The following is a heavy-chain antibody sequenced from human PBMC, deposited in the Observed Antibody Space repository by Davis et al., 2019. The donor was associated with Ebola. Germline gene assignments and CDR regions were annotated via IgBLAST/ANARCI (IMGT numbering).Heavy chain of an antibody. J-gene: IGHJ2*01. CDR3: AKDRGMATILDWYFDL. CDR1: ILTFSSFG. D-gene: IGHD5-24*01. Sequence: GESLKISCAASILTFSSFGMHWVRQTPGKGLEWVASISYDGSNKYYTDSVKGRFTISRDNSKNTLYLQMNSLRAEDSAVYYCAKDRGMATILDWYFDLWGRGTLVTVSS. V-gene: IGHV3-30*18. CDR2: ISYDGSNK.